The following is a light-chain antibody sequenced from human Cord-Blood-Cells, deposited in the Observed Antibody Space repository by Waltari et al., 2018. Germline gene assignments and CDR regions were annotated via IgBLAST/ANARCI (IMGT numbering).Light chain of an antibody. CDR1: SSDVGSYNR. CDR3: SSYTSSSTRV. V-gene: IGLV2-18*02. Sequence: QSALTQPPSVSGSPGQSVTISCPGTSSDVGSYNRVSWYQQPPGTAPKLMIYEVSNRPSGVPDRFSGSKSGNTASLTISGLQAEDEADYYCSSYTSSSTRVFGGGTKLTVL. CDR2: EVS. J-gene: IGLJ3*02.